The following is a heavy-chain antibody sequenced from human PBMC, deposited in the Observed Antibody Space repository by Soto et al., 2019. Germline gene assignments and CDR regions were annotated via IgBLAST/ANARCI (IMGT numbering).Heavy chain of an antibody. CDR3: ARFEGYDFWSGRPNYYYYGMDV. V-gene: IGHV5-51*01. CDR1: GYSFTSYW. J-gene: IGHJ6*02. CDR2: IYPGDSDT. D-gene: IGHD3-3*01. Sequence: GESLKISCKGSGYSFTSYWIGWVRQMPGKGLEWMGIIYPGDSDTRYSPSFQGQVTISADKSISTAYLQWSSLKASDTAMYNCARFEGYDFWSGRPNYYYYGMDVWGQGTTVTVSS.